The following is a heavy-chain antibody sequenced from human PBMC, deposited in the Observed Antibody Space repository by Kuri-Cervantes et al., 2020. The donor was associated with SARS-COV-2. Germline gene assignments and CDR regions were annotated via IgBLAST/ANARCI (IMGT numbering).Heavy chain of an antibody. J-gene: IGHJ4*02. D-gene: IGHD3-16*02. CDR3: ARGAGWGWYLGQFDY. Sequence: GESLKISCAASGFTFSSYWMSWVRQAPGKGLEWVSVIYSGGSTYYADSVKGRFTISRDNSKNTLYLQMNSLRAEDTAVYYCARGAGWGWYLGQFDYWGQGTLVTVSS. V-gene: IGHV3-53*01. CDR1: GFTFSSYW. CDR2: IYSGGST.